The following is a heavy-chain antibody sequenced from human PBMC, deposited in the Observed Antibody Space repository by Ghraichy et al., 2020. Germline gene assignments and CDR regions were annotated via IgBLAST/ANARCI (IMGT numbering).Heavy chain of an antibody. Sequence: ASVKVSCKASGYTFTSYGISWVRQAPGQGLEWMGWISAYNGNTNYAQKLQGRVTMTTDTSTSTAYMELRSLRSDDTAVYYCARGGEPIMITFGGVIGTFDYWDQGTLVTVSS. J-gene: IGHJ4*02. CDR2: ISAYNGNT. CDR3: ARGGEPIMITFGGVIGTFDY. CDR1: GYTFTSYG. V-gene: IGHV1-18*01. D-gene: IGHD3-16*02.